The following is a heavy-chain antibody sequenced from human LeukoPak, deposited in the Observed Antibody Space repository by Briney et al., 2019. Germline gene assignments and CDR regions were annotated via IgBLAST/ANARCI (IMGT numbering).Heavy chain of an antibody. CDR2: IYYTGGT. Sequence: SETLSLTCTVSGGSVSTSSYYWGWIRQPPGKGLEWIGRIYYTGGTSYTPSLKSRVTISVDTSKNQFFLKLNSVTAADTAVYYCAKSRGLSLYNEWGQGTLVTVSS. CDR1: GGSVSTSSYY. CDR3: AKSRGLSLYNE. V-gene: IGHV4-39*01. J-gene: IGHJ4*02. D-gene: IGHD3/OR15-3a*01.